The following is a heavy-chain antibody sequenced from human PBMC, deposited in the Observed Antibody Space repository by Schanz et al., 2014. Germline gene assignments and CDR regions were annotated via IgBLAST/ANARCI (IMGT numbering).Heavy chain of an antibody. Sequence: QVQLVQSGAEVKKPGASVKVSCKASGYTFTSYSIHWVRQAPGQGLEWMGWINVGNGNMKYSQKFQGRVTMTADTSTSTAYMDLRSLRSDDTAMYYCARDPNTSAWLPYFDTWGQGTLVTVSS. CDR2: INVGNGNM. D-gene: IGHD6-19*01. V-gene: IGHV1-3*01. CDR1: GYTFTSYS. J-gene: IGHJ4*02. CDR3: ARDPNTSAWLPYFDT.